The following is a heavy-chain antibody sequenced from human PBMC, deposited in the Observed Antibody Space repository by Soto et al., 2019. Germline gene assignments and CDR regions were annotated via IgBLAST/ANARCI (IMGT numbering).Heavy chain of an antibody. CDR3: ARDLAGYYGSGSYYFGAPNMDV. Sequence: SVKVSCKASGGTFSSYAISWVRQAPGQGLEWMGGIIPIFGTANYAQKFQGRVTITADESTSTAYMELSSLRSEDTAVYYCARDLAGYYGSGSYYFGAPNMDVWGQGTTVTVSS. CDR2: IIPIFGTA. V-gene: IGHV1-69*13. D-gene: IGHD3-10*01. CDR1: GGTFSSYA. J-gene: IGHJ6*02.